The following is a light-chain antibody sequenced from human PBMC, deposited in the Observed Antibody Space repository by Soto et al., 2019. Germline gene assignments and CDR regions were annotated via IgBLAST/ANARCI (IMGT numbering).Light chain of an antibody. CDR2: DDD. CDR3: ATWDSSLNVVL. V-gene: IGLV1-51*01. CDR1: TSNIGSHY. Sequence: QSVLTQPPSVSAAPGEKVTISYSGSTSNIGSHYVSWYQQFPRTAPKLLIYDDDRRPSGMPDRFSGSKSGTSATLGITGLQTGDEADYYCATWDSSLNVVLFGGRTKLTVL. J-gene: IGLJ2*01.